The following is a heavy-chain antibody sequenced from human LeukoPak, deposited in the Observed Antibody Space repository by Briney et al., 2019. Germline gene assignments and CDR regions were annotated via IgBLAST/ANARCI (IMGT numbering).Heavy chain of an antibody. D-gene: IGHD2-2*02. CDR1: GFQFSYAR. Sequence: GGSPRLSCAASGFQFSYARMSWVRQAPGKGLEWVGRIKSKTDDGTTDYAAPMKGRFTISRDDSKNMLYLQMNSLKIEDTAVYYCTTDPYTTPGYIDYWGQGTLVTVSS. CDR3: TTDPYTTPGYIDY. J-gene: IGHJ4*02. CDR2: IKSKTDDGTT. V-gene: IGHV3-15*01.